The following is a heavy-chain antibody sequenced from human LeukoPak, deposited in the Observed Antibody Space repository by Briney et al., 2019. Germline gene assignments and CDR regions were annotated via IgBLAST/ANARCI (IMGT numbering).Heavy chain of an antibody. CDR3: ASRSPRCYYGSGSYCDY. V-gene: IGHV4-34*01. D-gene: IGHD3-10*01. J-gene: IGHJ4*02. Sequence: PSETLSLTCAVYGGSFSGYYWSWIRQPPGKGLEWIGEINHSGSTNYNPSLKSRVTISVDTSKNQFSLKLSSVTAADTAVYYCASRSPRCYYGSGSYCDYWGQGTLVTVSS. CDR2: INHSGST. CDR1: GGSFSGYY.